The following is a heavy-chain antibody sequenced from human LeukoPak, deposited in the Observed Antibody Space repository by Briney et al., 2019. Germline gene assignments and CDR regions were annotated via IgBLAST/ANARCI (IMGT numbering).Heavy chain of an antibody. CDR3: ARQGGLYFSI. V-gene: IGHV4-59*08. CDR2: IFYSGST. Sequence: SETLSLTCTVSGGSISSYYWSWIRQPPGKGLECIGNIFYSGSTNYNPSLKSRVTISVDTAKNQFSLKLSSVTAADTAVYYCARQGGLYFSIWGQRTMVTVSS. J-gene: IGHJ3*02. D-gene: IGHD2-2*02. CDR1: GGSISSYY.